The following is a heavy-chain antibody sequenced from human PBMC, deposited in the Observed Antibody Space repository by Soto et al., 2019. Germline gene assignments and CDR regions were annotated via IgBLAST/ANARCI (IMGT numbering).Heavy chain of an antibody. V-gene: IGHV3-30*18. CDR1: GFTFSSYA. J-gene: IGHJ4*02. D-gene: IGHD3-22*01. CDR2: ISYDDGRNK. Sequence: QVQLVESGGGVVQPGRSLRLSCAASGFTFSSYAMHWVRQAPGKGLEWVAFISYDDGRNKYYADSVKGRFTISRDNSQNTLYLQMNSLRAEDTAVYYCAKPPLSGDYDRSAYYFDYWGQGTLVTVSS. CDR3: AKPPLSGDYDRSAYYFDY.